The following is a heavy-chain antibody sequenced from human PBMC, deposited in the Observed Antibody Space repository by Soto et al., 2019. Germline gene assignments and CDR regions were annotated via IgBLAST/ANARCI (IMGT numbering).Heavy chain of an antibody. CDR1: GFTFSTYA. Sequence: EVQLLESGGGLVQPGGSLRLSCAASGFTFSTYAMSWVRQAPGKGLEWVSTIDNSGGITYYADSLKGRFTISRDNSKHTLYLQMNSLRAEDTAVYYCAKGGYNYGFLFDCWGQGTLVTVSS. V-gene: IGHV3-23*05. CDR2: IDNSGGIT. J-gene: IGHJ4*02. CDR3: AKGGYNYGFLFDC. D-gene: IGHD5-18*01.